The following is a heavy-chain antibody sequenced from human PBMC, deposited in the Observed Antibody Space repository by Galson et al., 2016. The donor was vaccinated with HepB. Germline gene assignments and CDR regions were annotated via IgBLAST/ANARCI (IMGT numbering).Heavy chain of an antibody. CDR1: GYTFIDYA. CDR2: INTNNGDA. Sequence: SVKASCKASGYTFIDYAMNWVRQAPGHGLDWVGWINTNNGDATYAQGFTRSFVFSMDTSVSTVFLQIRSFKVDDTAVYYCARVPLALWGQGTLVTVSS. CDR3: ARVPLAL. J-gene: IGHJ4*02. V-gene: IGHV7-4-1*01.